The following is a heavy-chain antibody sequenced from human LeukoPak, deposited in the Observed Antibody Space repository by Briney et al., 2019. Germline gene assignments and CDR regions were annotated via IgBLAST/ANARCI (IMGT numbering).Heavy chain of an antibody. J-gene: IGHJ4*02. CDR3: ARDGRYCSGGSCYRYYFDY. CDR2: IYYSGST. Sequence: SETLSLTCTVSGGSISSYYWSWIRQPPGKGLEWIGYIYYSGSTNYNPSLKSRVTISVDTSKNQFSLKLSSVTAADTAVYYCARDGRYCSGGSCYRYYFDYWGQGTLVTVSS. CDR1: GGSISSYY. D-gene: IGHD2-15*01. V-gene: IGHV4-59*12.